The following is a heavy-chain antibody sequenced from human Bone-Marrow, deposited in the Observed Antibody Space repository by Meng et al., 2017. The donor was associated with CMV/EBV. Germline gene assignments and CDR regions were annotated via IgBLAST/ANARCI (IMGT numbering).Heavy chain of an antibody. CDR1: FTSYA. CDR2: LIPMHGMT. D-gene: IGHD1-1*01. Sequence: FTSYAISWVRPATGPGLEWIEGLIPMHGMTSYAKKFQGRVTISAAKSTSTAFLDLTSLRSEDTAMYNRTRDQLIIYAPARYKWLDPWGQGTLVTVSS. V-gene: IGHV1-69*10. CDR3: TRDQLIIYAPARYKWLDP. J-gene: IGHJ5*02.